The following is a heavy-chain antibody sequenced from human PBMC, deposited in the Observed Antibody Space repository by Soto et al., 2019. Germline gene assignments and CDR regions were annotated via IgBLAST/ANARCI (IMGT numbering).Heavy chain of an antibody. D-gene: IGHD6-6*01. J-gene: IGHJ4*02. V-gene: IGHV4-39*07. CDR2: INHSGST. CDR3: ARTSRFDY. CDR1: GGSITTSIYY. Sequence: SETLSLTCSVSGGSITTSIYYWGWVRQPPGKGLEWIGEINHSGSTNYNPSLKSRVTISVDTSKNQFSLKLSSLTAADTAVYYCARTSRFDYWGQGTLVTVSS.